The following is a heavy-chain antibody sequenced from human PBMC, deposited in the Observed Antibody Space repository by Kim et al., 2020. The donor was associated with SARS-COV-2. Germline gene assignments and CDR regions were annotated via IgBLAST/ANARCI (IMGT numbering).Heavy chain of an antibody. D-gene: IGHD3-3*01. V-gene: IGHV3-23*01. CDR3: AKDLRFARITIFGVAKIMDV. J-gene: IGHJ6*02. Sequence: FTISRDNSKNTLYLQMNSLRAEDTAVYYCAKDLRFARITIFGVAKIMDVWGQGTTVTVSS.